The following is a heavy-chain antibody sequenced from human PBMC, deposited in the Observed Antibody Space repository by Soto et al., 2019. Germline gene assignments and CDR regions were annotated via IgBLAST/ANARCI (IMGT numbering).Heavy chain of an antibody. CDR1: GFTFSSYS. Sequence: GGSLRLSCAASGFTFSSYSMSWVRQAPGKGLEWVSVIYSGGSTYYADSVKGRFTISRDNSKNTLYLQTNSLRAEDTAVYYCARDFEGKAAVYYYYSVMAVWGQGTTVPVSS. V-gene: IGHV3-66*01. CDR2: IYSGGST. D-gene: IGHD6-13*01. J-gene: IGHJ6*02. CDR3: ARDFEGKAAVYYYYSVMAV.